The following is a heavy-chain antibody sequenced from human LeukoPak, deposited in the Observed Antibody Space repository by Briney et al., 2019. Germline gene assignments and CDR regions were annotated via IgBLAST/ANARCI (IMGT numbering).Heavy chain of an antibody. D-gene: IGHD3-22*01. J-gene: IGHJ6*02. CDR1: GASFKTFY. V-gene: IGHV4-4*07. CDR2: ISPSGST. Sequence: SETLSLTCTVSGASFKTFYWSWIRQPPGKGLEWIGRISPSGSTNYNPSLKSRVTVSLDSSKNQFSLNLRSVTAADTAVYYCARVASSVEDVWGQGTTVTVSS. CDR3: ARVASSVEDV.